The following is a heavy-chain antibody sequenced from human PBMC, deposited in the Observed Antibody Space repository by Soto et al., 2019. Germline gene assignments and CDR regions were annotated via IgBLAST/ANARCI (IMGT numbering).Heavy chain of an antibody. CDR2: INAGGGDT. J-gene: IGHJ4*02. CDR3: ARGRVVRAVITSVPLDF. V-gene: IGHV1-3*01. D-gene: IGHD3-10*01. Sequence: QVQLVQSGAEVKKPGASVKVSCKTSGYTFTTYAMHWVRQAPGPRLEWMGWINAGGGDTKYSQRFQGRVTISRDTSASTVYMELRSLTPEDTAVYYCARGRVVRAVITSVPLDFWGQGTLVTVSS. CDR1: GYTFTTYA.